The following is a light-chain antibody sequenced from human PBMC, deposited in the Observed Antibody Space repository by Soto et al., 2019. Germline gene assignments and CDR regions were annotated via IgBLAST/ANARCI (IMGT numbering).Light chain of an antibody. Sequence: DLQMTQSPSSLSAAVGDRVTIAWRASQNVRSYLNWYQQKPGKAPKLLIYETSTLESGVPSKFSGTGYGTDFTLTISSLQPEDFATYYCQQTFSIPRTFGHGTKVDIK. CDR3: QQTFSIPRT. CDR1: QNVRSY. CDR2: ETS. V-gene: IGKV1-39*01. J-gene: IGKJ1*01.